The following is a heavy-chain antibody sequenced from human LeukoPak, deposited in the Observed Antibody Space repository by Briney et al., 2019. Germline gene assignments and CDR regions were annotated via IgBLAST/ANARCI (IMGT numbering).Heavy chain of an antibody. Sequence: GGPLRLSCAASGFTFSSYEMNWVRQAPGKGLEWVSYISSSGSTIYYADSVKGRFTISRDNAKNSLYLQMNSLRAEDTAVYYCARTYIVVVTANAFDIWGQGTMVTVSS. D-gene: IGHD2-21*02. J-gene: IGHJ3*02. CDR2: ISSSGSTI. V-gene: IGHV3-48*03. CDR3: ARTYIVVVTANAFDI. CDR1: GFTFSSYE.